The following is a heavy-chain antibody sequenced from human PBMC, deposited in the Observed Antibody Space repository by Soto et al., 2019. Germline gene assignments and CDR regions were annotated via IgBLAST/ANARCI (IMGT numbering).Heavy chain of an antibody. D-gene: IGHD2-2*01. CDR2: IIPIFGTA. V-gene: IGHV1-69*12. J-gene: IGHJ5*02. CDR1: GGTFSSYA. CDR3: ARAWSDCISTSCYANWFDP. Sequence: QVQLVQSGAEVKKPGSSVKVSCKASGGTFSSYAISWVRQAAGQGLEWMGGIIPIFGTANYAQKFQGRVTITAEESTSTAYMELSSLRSEDTAVYYCARAWSDCISTSCYANWFDPWGQGTLVTVSS.